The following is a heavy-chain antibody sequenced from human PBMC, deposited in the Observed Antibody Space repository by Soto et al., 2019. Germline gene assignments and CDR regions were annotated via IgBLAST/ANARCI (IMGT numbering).Heavy chain of an antibody. D-gene: IGHD2-21*02. V-gene: IGHV3-30-3*01. J-gene: IGHJ4*02. CDR3: ARGRHRLDFYDYYFDY. CDR1: GFTFSDYT. CDR2: MSYDGSNE. Sequence: QVQLVESGGGVVQPGRSLRLSCAASGFTFSDYTMHWVRQAPGKGLEWVAIMSYDGSNEHLADSVKGRFTISRDNSKNTLYLQMNSLRPEDTAAYYCARGRHRLDFYDYYFDYWGQGTLVTVSS.